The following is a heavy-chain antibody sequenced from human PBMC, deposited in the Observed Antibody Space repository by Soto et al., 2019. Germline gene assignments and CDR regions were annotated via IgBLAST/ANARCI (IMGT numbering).Heavy chain of an antibody. Sequence: ASVKVSCKASGYIFTTYGISWARQAPGQGLEWMGWISAYNGNTNYAQKLQGRVTMTTDTSTSTAYMELRSLRSDDTAVYFCARGLFGELLYQYWGQGTLVTVSS. V-gene: IGHV1-18*01. J-gene: IGHJ4*02. CDR3: ARGLFGELLYQY. D-gene: IGHD3-10*02. CDR1: GYIFTTYG. CDR2: ISAYNGNT.